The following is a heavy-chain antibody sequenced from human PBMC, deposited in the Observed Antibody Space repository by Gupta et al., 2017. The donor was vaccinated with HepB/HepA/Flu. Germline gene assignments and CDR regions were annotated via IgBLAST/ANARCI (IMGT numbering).Heavy chain of an antibody. D-gene: IGHD5-18*01. Sequence: EVQLVESGGGLVQPGSSLRLSCAASGFTFSSCWMSWVRQAPGKGLEWVANIKHDGSDKIYVDSVKGRFTISRDNAKNSLYLQMSSLRAEDTAVYYCARVGDSYVFDKWGQGTLVTVSS. CDR2: IKHDGSDK. V-gene: IGHV3-7*01. CDR3: ARVGDSYVFDK. CDR1: GFTFSSCW. J-gene: IGHJ4*02.